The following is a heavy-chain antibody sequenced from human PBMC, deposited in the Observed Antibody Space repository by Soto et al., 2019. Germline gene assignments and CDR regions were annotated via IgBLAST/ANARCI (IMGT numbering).Heavy chain of an antibody. CDR3: ARRGVVPAARWFDP. J-gene: IGHJ5*02. D-gene: IGHD2-2*01. V-gene: IGHV4-61*01. CDR1: GGSVSSGNYY. CDR2: IYYSGGT. Sequence: SETLSLTCTVSGGSVSSGNYYWSWIRQPPGKGLEWIGYIYYSGGTHFNPSLKSRVTISVDTSKNQFFLKLSSVTAADTAVYYCARRGVVPAARWFDPWGQGTLVTVSS.